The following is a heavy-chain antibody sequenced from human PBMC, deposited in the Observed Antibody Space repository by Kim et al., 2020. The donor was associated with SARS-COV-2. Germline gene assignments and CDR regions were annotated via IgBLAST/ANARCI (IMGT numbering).Heavy chain of an antibody. D-gene: IGHD5-18*01. CDR2: ISPYNGNT. Sequence: ASVKVSCKAVGYTFTSFGISWVRQAPGQGLEWMGWISPYNGNTKYAENIQGRVTMTTDTFTRTAYMELRSLRSDDTAVYYCARIWFLGLWGVEDGYASGFDYWGQGTLVTVSS. CDR1: GYTFTSFG. CDR3: ARIWFLGLWGVEDGYASGFDY. J-gene: IGHJ4*02. V-gene: IGHV1-18*01.